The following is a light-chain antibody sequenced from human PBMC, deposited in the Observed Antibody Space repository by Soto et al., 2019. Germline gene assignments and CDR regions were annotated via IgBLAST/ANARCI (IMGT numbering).Light chain of an antibody. CDR3: ASWDDSLNIGV. CDR2: KTD. J-gene: IGLJ3*02. V-gene: IGLV1-44*01. Sequence: QSVLTQPPSASGNPGQRVTISCSGSSANLARNSVNWYQQFPGTAPKLLIHKTDQRPSGVPDRFSGSKSGTSASLAITGLQSEDEGDYYCASWDDSLNIGVXXXGTKLTVL. CDR1: SANLARNS.